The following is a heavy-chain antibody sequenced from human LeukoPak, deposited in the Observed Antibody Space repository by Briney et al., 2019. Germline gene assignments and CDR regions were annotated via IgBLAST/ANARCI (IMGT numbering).Heavy chain of an antibody. Sequence: PGGSLRLSCAASGFTFSASAMHWVRQASGKGLEWVGRIRSKTNAYATVYTESVKGRFTISRDDSKNMAYLQMNSLKTEDTAVYYCTWGYSSNDPWGQGTLVTVSS. CDR1: GFTFSASA. V-gene: IGHV3-73*01. CDR3: TWGYSSNDP. D-gene: IGHD6-13*01. J-gene: IGHJ5*02. CDR2: IRSKTNAYAT.